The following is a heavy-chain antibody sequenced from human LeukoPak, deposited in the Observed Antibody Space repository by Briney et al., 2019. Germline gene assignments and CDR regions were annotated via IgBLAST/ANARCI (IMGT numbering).Heavy chain of an antibody. CDR3: VKDCGLGGSRDY. D-gene: IGHD1-26*01. Sequence: GGSLRLSCATFGFSFESYGLHWVRQAPGKGLEWVTFIPFSGRDENYADSVRGRFTISRDNSKNMVYLRMNSLRPDDTGIYYCVKDCGLGGSRDYWGQGTLVTVSS. CDR1: GFSFESYG. CDR2: IPFSGRDE. V-gene: IGHV3-30*02. J-gene: IGHJ4*02.